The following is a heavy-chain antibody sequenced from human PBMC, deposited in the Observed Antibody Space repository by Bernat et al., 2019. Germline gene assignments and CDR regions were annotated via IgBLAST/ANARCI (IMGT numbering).Heavy chain of an antibody. CDR1: GFSFSRYA. V-gene: IGHV3-33*01. CDR2: IWFDGSNQ. J-gene: IGHJ5*02. CDR3: ARESEGEGPRTIDP. Sequence: QVQLVESGGGVVQPGRSLRLSCAASGFSFSRYAMHWVRQAPGKGLEWVAAIWFDGSNQYYADSVKGRFTISRDNSKNTLFLHMDSLRAEDTAVYYCARESEGEGPRTIDPWGQGTLVTVSS. D-gene: IGHD1/OR15-1a*01.